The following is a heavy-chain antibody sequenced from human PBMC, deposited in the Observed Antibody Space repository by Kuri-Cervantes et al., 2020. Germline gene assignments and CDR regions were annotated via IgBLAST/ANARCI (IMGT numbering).Heavy chain of an antibody. Sequence: GGSLRLSCAASGFTFNNYAMHWVRQAPGKGLEWVTVISYDGNSKYYTDSVKGRFTISRDNSKNTLYLQMNSLRAEDTALYYCAKAPERNYYYGMDVWGQGTTVTVSS. CDR1: GFTFNNYA. CDR2: ISYDGNSK. CDR3: AKAPERNYYYGMDV. V-gene: IGHV3-30-3*01. J-gene: IGHJ6*02.